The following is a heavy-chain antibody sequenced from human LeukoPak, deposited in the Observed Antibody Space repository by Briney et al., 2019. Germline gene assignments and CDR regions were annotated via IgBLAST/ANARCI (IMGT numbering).Heavy chain of an antibody. CDR1: GGSISSYY. J-gene: IGHJ5*02. CDR2: IYTSGST. CDR3: ARQWYSSTSFLNWFDP. D-gene: IGHD6-13*01. V-gene: IGHV4-4*08. Sequence: SETLSLTCTVSGGSISSYYWSWLRQPPGKGLEWIGYIYTSGSTIYNPSLKSRVTISVDTSKNQFSLKLSSVTAADTAVYYCARQWYSSTSFLNWFDPWGQGTLVTVSS.